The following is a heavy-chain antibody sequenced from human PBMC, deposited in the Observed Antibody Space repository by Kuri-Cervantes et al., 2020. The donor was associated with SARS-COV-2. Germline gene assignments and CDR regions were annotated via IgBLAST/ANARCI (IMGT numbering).Heavy chain of an antibody. CDR3: ARDPHGFDY. V-gene: IGHV1-18*04. CDR1: GYAFTSYG. Sequence: ASVKVSCKASGYAFTSYGISWVRQAPGQGLEWMGWISAYNGNTNYAQKLQGRVTMTTDTSTSTVYMELSSLRSEDTAVYYCARDPHGFDYWGQGTLVTVSS. J-gene: IGHJ4*02. CDR2: ISAYNGNT.